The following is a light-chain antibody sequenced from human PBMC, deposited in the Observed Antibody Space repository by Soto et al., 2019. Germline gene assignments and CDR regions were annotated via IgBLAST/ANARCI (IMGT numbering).Light chain of an antibody. CDR1: QSVGSD. CDR3: QQYNSWPFT. Sequence: EFVLTQSPATLSVSPGERATLSCRASQSVGSDLAWYQQKPGQAPRLLIYGASKRATGIPATFSGSGSGTEFTLTISRLQSEDFEAYYCQQYNSWPFTFGGGTKVDIK. V-gene: IGKV3-15*01. CDR2: GAS. J-gene: IGKJ4*01.